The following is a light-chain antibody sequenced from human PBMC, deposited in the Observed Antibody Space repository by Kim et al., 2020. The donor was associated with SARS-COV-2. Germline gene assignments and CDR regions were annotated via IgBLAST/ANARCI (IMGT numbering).Light chain of an antibody. CDR3: QQYLNSPNT. CDR1: LSVSSSY. V-gene: IGKV3-20*01. Sequence: PGERATLSCRASQSVTRASLSVSSSYLAWYQQKPGQAPMLLLYGASSRAAGIPDRFSGGGFGTDFTLIISRLEPEDFAVYYCQQYLNSPNTF. CDR2: GAS. J-gene: IGKJ2*01.